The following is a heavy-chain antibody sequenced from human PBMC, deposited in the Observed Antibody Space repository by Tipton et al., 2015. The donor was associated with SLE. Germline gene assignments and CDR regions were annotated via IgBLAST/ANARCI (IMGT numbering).Heavy chain of an antibody. CDR2: IYSGGST. CDR1: GFIVSRNY. V-gene: IGHV3-53*04. J-gene: IGHJ4*02. D-gene: IGHD6-19*01. CDR3: AGGLAVNGPFNY. Sequence: QLVQSGGGVVQPGGTLRLSCTASGFIVSRNYMTWVRQAPGKGLEWVSVIYSGGSTYYADSVKGRFTISRDNSKNTVDLQMSSLGREDTAVYYCAGGLAVNGPFNYWGQGTLVTVSS.